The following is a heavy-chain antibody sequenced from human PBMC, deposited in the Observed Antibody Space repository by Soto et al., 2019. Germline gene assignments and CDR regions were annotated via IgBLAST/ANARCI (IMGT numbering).Heavy chain of an antibody. CDR1: GFTFSSYA. J-gene: IGHJ4*02. V-gene: IGHV3-23*01. D-gene: IGHD2-8*01. CDR2: ISGSGGST. Sequence: GGSLRLSFAASGFTFSSYAMSWVRQAPGKGLEWVSAISGSGGSTYYADSVKGRFTISRDNSKNTLYLQMNSLRAEDTAVYYCAKDTRGYCTNGVCYKDYWGQGTLVTVSS. CDR3: AKDTRGYCTNGVCYKDY.